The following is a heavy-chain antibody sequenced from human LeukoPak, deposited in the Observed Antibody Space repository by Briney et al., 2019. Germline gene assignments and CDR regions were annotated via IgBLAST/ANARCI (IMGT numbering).Heavy chain of an antibody. D-gene: IGHD1-26*01. CDR3: ARGVWEPYY. J-gene: IGHJ4*02. Sequence: SETLSLTCTVSGGSISSGGYFWSWVRQHPGKGLEWIGYIYYSGSTYYSPSLRSRVSISVDTSKNQFSLKLSSVTAADTAVYFCARGVWEPYYWGQGTLVTVSS. CDR1: GGSISSGGYF. CDR2: IYYSGST. V-gene: IGHV4-31*03.